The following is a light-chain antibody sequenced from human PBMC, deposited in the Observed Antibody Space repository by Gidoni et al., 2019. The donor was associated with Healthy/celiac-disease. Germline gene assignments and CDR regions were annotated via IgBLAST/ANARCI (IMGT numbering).Light chain of an antibody. V-gene: IGLV3-1*01. CDR1: KLGDKY. Sequence: SYELTQPPSVSVSPGQTASITCSGDKLGDKYACWYQQKPGQSPVLVIYQDSKRPSGIPERFSGSNSGNTAPLTISGTQAMDEADYYCQAWDSSTGGGVVFGGGTKLTVL. CDR3: QAWDSSTGGGVV. CDR2: QDS. J-gene: IGLJ2*01.